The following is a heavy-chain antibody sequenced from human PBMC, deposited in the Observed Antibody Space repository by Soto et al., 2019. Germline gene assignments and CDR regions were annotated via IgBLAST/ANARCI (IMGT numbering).Heavy chain of an antibody. J-gene: IGHJ4*02. CDR3: ARDTGGSYDY. Sequence: PGGSLRLSCTASGFAFDDYYMDWVRQVPGTGLEWIGRTRDKPNNYAAEYVASVKGRFTISRDASKDSMYLQMNTVKTEDTAVYYCARDTGGSYDYWGQGALVIVSS. D-gene: IGHD1-26*01. CDR2: TRDKPNNYAA. CDR1: GFAFDDYY. V-gene: IGHV3-72*01.